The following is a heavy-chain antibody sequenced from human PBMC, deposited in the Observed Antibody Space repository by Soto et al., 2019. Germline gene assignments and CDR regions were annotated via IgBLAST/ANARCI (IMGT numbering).Heavy chain of an antibody. Sequence: SETLSLTCTVSGGSINSSSYYWGLIRQPPGKGLEWIGSIFYSGSTYYNPSLKSRVTISVDTSKNQFSLKLNSMTAADTAVYYCARHNYGSGSTYFDYWGQGTLVTVSS. J-gene: IGHJ4*02. CDR2: IFYSGST. CDR1: GGSINSSSYY. V-gene: IGHV4-39*01. CDR3: ARHNYGSGSTYFDY. D-gene: IGHD3-10*01.